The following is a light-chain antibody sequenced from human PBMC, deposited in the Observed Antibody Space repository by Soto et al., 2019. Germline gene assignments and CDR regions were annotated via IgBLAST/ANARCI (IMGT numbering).Light chain of an antibody. CDR1: QSVNNNY. Sequence: EIVLTQSPGTLSLSPGERATLSCRASQSVNNNYLAWYQQKPGQAPRLLIYVASSRATGIPDRFSGSGSGTDFTLTISRLEPEDFAVYYCHQYCNSPLTFGGGTKVEIK. V-gene: IGKV3-20*01. CDR3: HQYCNSPLT. CDR2: VAS. J-gene: IGKJ4*01.